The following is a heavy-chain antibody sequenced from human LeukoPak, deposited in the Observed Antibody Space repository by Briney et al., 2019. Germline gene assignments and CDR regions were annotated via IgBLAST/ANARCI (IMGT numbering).Heavy chain of an antibody. J-gene: IGHJ4*02. V-gene: IGHV3-23*01. D-gene: IGHD5-12*01. CDR3: AKDDSGNWDWAY. CDR1: GYTLRRSV. CDR2: ISGSGGST. Sequence: GGSLRLFCGASGYTLRRSVVFWVRQAPGKGLEWVSAISGSGGSTDYADTVKGRFTISRDNSKNTLYLQMNSLRAEDTAVYYCAKDDSGNWDWAYWGQGTLVTVSS.